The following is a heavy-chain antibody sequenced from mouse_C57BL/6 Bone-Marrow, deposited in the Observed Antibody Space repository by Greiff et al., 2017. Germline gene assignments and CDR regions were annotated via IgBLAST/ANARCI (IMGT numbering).Heavy chain of an antibody. V-gene: IGHV1-81*01. CDR3: ARPLLEAWFAY. J-gene: IGHJ3*01. CDR2: IYPRSGNT. CDR1: GYTFTSYG. D-gene: IGHD2-10*01. Sequence: VQLQQSGAELARPGASVKLSCKASGYTFTSYGLSWVKQRTGQGLEWIGEIYPRSGNTYYNEKFKGKATLTADKSSSPAYMDLRSLTSEDSAVYFCARPLLEAWFAYWGQGTLVTVSA.